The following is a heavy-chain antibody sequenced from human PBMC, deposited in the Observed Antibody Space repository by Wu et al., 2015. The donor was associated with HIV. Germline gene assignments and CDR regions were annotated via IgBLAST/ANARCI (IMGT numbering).Heavy chain of an antibody. CDR2: ISTYNGNT. CDR1: AYTFSSYG. J-gene: IGHJ4*02. CDR3: ARDFAGGYSSGWYDY. V-gene: IGHV1-18*01. D-gene: IGHD6-19*01. Sequence: QVQLVQSGAEVKRPGASVKVSCQASAYTFSSYGISWVRQAPGQGLEWMGWISTYNGNTNYAQKLQGRVTMTTDTFTSTAYMELKSLRSDDTAVYYCARDFAGGYSSGWYDYWGQGTLVTVSS.